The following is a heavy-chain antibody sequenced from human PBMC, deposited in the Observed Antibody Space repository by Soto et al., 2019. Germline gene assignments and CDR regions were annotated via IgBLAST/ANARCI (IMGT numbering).Heavy chain of an antibody. CDR3: ARVVGSGWLGWFDP. D-gene: IGHD6-19*01. CDR1: GFTFSSYS. Sequence: GGSLILSCAASGFTFSSYSMNWVRQAPGKGLEWVSSISSSSSYIYYADSVKGRFTISRDNAKNSLYLQMNSLRAEDTAVYYCARVVGSGWLGWFDPWGQGTLVTVSS. CDR2: ISSSSSYI. V-gene: IGHV3-21*01. J-gene: IGHJ5*02.